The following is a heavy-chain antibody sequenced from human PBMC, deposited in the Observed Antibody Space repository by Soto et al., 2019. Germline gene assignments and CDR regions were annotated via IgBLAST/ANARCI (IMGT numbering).Heavy chain of an antibody. V-gene: IGHV3-23*01. CDR1: GFASS. CDR2: IGLAGGDT. Sequence: EVQLLESGGGLIQPGGSLRLSCVISGFASSMTWVRQAPGKGLEWVSGIGLAGGDTYYADSVRGRFTVSRDNSKSTLFLQMNSLIAEDTAVYYCANIIVGQWLVPGGYWGQGTLVTVSS. D-gene: IGHD6-19*01. CDR3: ANIIVGQWLVPGGY. J-gene: IGHJ4*02.